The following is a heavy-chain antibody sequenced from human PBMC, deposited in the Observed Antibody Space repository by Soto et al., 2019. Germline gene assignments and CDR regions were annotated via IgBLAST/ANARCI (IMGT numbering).Heavy chain of an antibody. CDR3: ARGGQDFWSGPFDY. CDR1: GGSISNYF. D-gene: IGHD3-3*01. Sequence: SETLSLTCTVSGGSISNYFCSWIRQPAGKGLEWIGRIDNSGSTNYNPSLKSRITMSADTSRNQFSLKLNSVTAADTAVYYCARGGQDFWSGPFDYWGQGALVTVSS. V-gene: IGHV4-4*07. CDR2: IDNSGST. J-gene: IGHJ4*02.